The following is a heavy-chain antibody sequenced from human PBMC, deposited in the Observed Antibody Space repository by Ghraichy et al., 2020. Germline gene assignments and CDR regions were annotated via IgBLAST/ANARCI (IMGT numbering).Heavy chain of an antibody. D-gene: IGHD1-26*01. J-gene: IGHJ6*02. Sequence: GGSLRLSCTASGFTFSDHYMDWVRQAPGKGLEWVGRIKNKAHSYTTEYAASVKGRFTISRDDSKNSLYLQMNSLKTEDTAVYYCTRARGELQRGFYYYYAMDVWGQGTTVTVSS. CDR1: GFTFSDHY. CDR3: TRARGELQRGFYYYYAMDV. V-gene: IGHV3-72*01. CDR2: IKNKAHSYTT.